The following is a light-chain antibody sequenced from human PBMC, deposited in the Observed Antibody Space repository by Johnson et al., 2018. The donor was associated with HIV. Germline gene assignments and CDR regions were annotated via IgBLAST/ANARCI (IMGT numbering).Light chain of an antibody. J-gene: IGLJ1*01. Sequence: QSVLTQPPSVSAAPGQKVTISCSGSTSNIGNSYVSWYQQLPGTAPKLLLYEHRNRPSGIPARFSRSKSRTSATLGITALQPGDEADYYCGTWDRSLRTGFFGTGTKVTVL. CDR3: GTWDRSLRTGF. V-gene: IGLV1-51*02. CDR1: TSNIGNSY. CDR2: EHR.